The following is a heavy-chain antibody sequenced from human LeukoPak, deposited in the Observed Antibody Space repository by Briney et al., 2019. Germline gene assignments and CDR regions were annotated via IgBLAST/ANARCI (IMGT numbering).Heavy chain of an antibody. CDR1: GGSFSGYY. CDR2: INHSGST. V-gene: IGHV4-34*01. D-gene: IGHD6-13*01. J-gene: IGHJ5*02. CDR3: ARSSGYSRVGWFDP. Sequence: SETLSLTCAVYGGSFSGYYWSWIRQPPGKGLEWIGEINHSGSTNYNPSLKSRVTISVDTSKNQFSLKLSSVTAADTAVYYCARSSGYSRVGWFDPWGQGTLVTVSS.